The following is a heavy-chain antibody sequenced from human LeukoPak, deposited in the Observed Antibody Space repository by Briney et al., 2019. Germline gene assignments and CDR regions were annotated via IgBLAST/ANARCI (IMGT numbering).Heavy chain of an antibody. V-gene: IGHV1-2*02. Sequence: ASVKVSCKASGYTFTAYSMHWVRQAPGRGLEWMGWINPNRGATNYAQKFQGRVTMTRDTSNSTAYMELRSLKSDDTAVYYCAKVGGNCNSANCYRGWVDSWGQGTLVTVSA. CDR1: GYTFTAYS. CDR2: INPNRGAT. J-gene: IGHJ5*01. CDR3: AKVGGNCNSANCYRGWVDS. D-gene: IGHD2/OR15-2a*01.